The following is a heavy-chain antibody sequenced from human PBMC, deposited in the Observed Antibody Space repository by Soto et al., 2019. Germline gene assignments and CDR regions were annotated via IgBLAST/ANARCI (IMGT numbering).Heavy chain of an antibody. J-gene: IGHJ6*02. V-gene: IGHV4-59*01. CDR2: IYFSGST. CDR3: ARPLYSYGPMDV. D-gene: IGHD5-18*01. Sequence: SETLSLTCTISGGSISSYYWSWIRQPPGKGLEWIGYIYFSGSTNYNPSLKSRVTLSLDTSKNQFSLNLNSVTAADTAVYYCARPLYSYGPMDVWGQGTTVTVSS. CDR1: GGSISSYY.